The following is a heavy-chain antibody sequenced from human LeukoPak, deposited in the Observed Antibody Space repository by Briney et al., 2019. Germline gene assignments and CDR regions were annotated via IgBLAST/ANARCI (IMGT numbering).Heavy chain of an antibody. J-gene: IGHJ4*02. Sequence: PSETLSLTCIVSGVSISSSNSYWGWIRQPPGKGLEWIGSIYYSGNTYYNASLKSQVSISIDTSKNQFSLRLTSVTAADTAVYYCARDAALWFGELGELYYFDYWGQGTLVTVSS. V-gene: IGHV4-39*02. CDR3: ARDAALWFGELGELYYFDY. D-gene: IGHD3-10*01. CDR1: GVSISSSNSY. CDR2: IYYSGNT.